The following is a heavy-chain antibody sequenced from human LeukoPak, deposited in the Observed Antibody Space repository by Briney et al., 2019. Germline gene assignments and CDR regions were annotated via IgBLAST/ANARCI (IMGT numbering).Heavy chain of an antibody. CDR2: ISAYNGNT. J-gene: IGHJ4*02. CDR1: GYTFTSYG. Sequence: ASVKVSCKASGYTFTSYGISWVRQAPGQGLEWMGWISAYNGNTNYAQKLQGRVTMTTDTSTSTAYMELRSLRSDDTAVYYCAAHIVVVPAAMPVYWGQGTLVTVSS. V-gene: IGHV1-18*01. CDR3: AAHIVVVPAAMPVY. D-gene: IGHD2-2*01.